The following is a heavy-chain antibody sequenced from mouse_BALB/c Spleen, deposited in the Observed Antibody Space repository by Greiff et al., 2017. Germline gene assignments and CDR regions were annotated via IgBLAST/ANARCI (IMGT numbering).Heavy chain of an antibody. CDR1: GYTFTSYW. CDR2: INPSTGYT. J-gene: IGHJ3*01. D-gene: IGHD1-1*01. V-gene: IGHV1-7*01. CDR3: ARDGSRSQAWFAY. Sequence: VQLQQSGAELAKPGASVKMSCKASGYTFTSYWMHWVKQRPGQGLEWIGYINPSTGYTEYNQKFKDKATLTADKSSSTAYMQLSSLTSEDSAVYYCARDGSRSQAWFAYWGQGTLVTVSA.